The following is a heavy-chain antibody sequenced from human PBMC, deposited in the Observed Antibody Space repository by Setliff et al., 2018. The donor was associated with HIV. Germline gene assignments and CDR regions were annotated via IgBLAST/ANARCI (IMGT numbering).Heavy chain of an antibody. CDR3: ARGTAPRPASVLEFLEWLFPNWFDP. V-gene: IGHV1-8*02. CDR1: GYNFTDYD. J-gene: IGHJ5*02. CDR2: MNPNNGNT. D-gene: IGHD3-3*02. Sequence: VKFSCKASGYNFTDYDINWVRQATGQGLEWMGWMNPNNGNTGYAEKFQGRVTMTRDTSISTAYMELSSLRSDDTAVYYCARGTAPRPASVLEFLEWLFPNWFDPWGQGTLVTVS.